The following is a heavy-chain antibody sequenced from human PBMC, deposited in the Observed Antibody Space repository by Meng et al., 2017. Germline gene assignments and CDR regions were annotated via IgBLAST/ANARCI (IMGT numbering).Heavy chain of an antibody. Sequence: ASVNVSCKASGYTFTSYGISWVRQAPGQRLEWVGWISAYNGNTNYAQKLQGRVTMTTDTSTSTAYMQLRSLRSDDTAVYYCASSPLRQCSGYYGLGDYWGQGTLVTVSS. CDR1: GYTFTSYG. J-gene: IGHJ4*02. CDR3: ASSPLRQCSGYYGLGDY. V-gene: IGHV1-18*01. CDR2: ISAYNGNT. D-gene: IGHD3-22*01.